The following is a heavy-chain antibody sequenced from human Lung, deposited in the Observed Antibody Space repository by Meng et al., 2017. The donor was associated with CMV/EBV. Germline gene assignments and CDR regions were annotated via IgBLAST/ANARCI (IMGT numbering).Heavy chain of an antibody. Sequence: QVQLVDAGGGVVQPGRSLRLSCAASGFTFSSYAMHWVRQAPGKGLEWVAVISYDGSNKYYADSVKGRFTISRDNSKNTLYLQMNSLRAEDTAVYYCAHGGGDCWGQGTLVTVSS. CDR3: AHGGGDC. CDR2: ISYDGSNK. J-gene: IGHJ4*02. CDR1: GFTFSSYA. D-gene: IGHD2-15*01. V-gene: IGHV3-30-3*01.